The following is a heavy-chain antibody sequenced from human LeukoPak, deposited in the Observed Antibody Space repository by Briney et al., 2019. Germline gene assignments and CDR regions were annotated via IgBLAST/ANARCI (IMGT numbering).Heavy chain of an antibody. V-gene: IGHV4-34*01. CDR2: INHSGST. J-gene: IGHJ4*02. D-gene: IGHD3-22*01. Sequence: SETLSLTCAVYGGSFSGYYWSWIRQPAGKGLEWIGEINHSGSTNYNPSLKSRVTISVDTSKNQFSLKLSSVTAADTAVYYCASLRGASYYYDSSGYLAYWGQGTLVTVSS. CDR1: GGSFSGYY. CDR3: ASLRGASYYYDSSGYLAY.